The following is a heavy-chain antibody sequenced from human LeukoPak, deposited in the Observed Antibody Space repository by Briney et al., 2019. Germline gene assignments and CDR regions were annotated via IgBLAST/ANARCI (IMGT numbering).Heavy chain of an antibody. CDR2: ISSSSSYI. CDR3: AKLSSYYDFWSGYYTLTQGGY. J-gene: IGHJ4*02. V-gene: IGHV3-21*04. Sequence: GGSLRLSCAASGFTFSSYSMNWVRQAPGKGLEWVSSISSSSSYIYYADSVKGRFTISRDNAKNTLYLQMNSLRAEDTAVYYCAKLSSYYDFWSGYYTLTQGGYWGQGTLVTVSS. D-gene: IGHD3-3*01. CDR1: GFTFSSYS.